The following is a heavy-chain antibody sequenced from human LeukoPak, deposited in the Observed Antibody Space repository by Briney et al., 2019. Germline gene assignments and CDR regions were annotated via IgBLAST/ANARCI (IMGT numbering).Heavy chain of an antibody. CDR1: GFTFDDYG. J-gene: IGHJ4*02. CDR2: ISGSGGST. V-gene: IGHV3-23*01. Sequence: GGSLRLSCAASGFTFDDYGMSWVRQAPGRGLEWVSAISGSGGSTYYADSVKGRFTISRDNSKNTLYLQMNSLRAEDTAVYYCAKPAYWTTYYFDYWGQGTLVTVSS. D-gene: IGHD3/OR15-3a*01. CDR3: AKPAYWTTYYFDY.